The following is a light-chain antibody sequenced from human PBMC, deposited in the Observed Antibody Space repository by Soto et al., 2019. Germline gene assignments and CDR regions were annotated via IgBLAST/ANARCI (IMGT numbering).Light chain of an antibody. CDR1: QSVSSN. CDR3: QQYNNWPRT. Sequence: EIVMTQSPATLSVSPGERATLSCRASQSVSSNLAWYQQKPGQAPRLLIYGASTRATGIPARFSGSRSGTEFTLTISSRQSEDFAVYYCQQYNNWPRTFGQGTKVEIK. V-gene: IGKV3-15*01. J-gene: IGKJ1*01. CDR2: GAS.